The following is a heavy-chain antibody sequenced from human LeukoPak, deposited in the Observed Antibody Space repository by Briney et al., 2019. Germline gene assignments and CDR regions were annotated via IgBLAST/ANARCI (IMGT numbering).Heavy chain of an antibody. Sequence: SETLSLTCTVSGGSISNYYWSWIRQPPGKGLEWIAYIFYSGSTNYNPSLKSRVTMSLDTSKSHFSLKLSSVTAADTAVYYCARGASPDFWGQGTLVTVSS. V-gene: IGHV4-59*01. CDR1: GGSISNYY. CDR2: IFYSGST. J-gene: IGHJ4*02. CDR3: ARGASPDF.